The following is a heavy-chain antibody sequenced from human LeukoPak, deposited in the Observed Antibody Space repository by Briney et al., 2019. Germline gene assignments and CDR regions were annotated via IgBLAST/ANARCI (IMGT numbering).Heavy chain of an antibody. D-gene: IGHD3-3*01. V-gene: IGHV4-34*01. J-gene: IGHJ4*02. CDR3: ASLITIFGVVTDY. CDR1: GGSFSGYY. CDR2: INHSGST. Sequence: SETLSLTCAVYGGSFSGYYWRWIRQPPGKGLEWIGEINHSGSTNYNPSLKSRVTISVDTSKNQFSLKLSSVTAADTAVYYCASLITIFGVVTDYWGQGTLVTVSS.